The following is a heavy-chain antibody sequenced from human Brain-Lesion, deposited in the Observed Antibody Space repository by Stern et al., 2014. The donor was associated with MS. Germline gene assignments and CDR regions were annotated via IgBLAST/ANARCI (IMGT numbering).Heavy chain of an antibody. CDR2: INPNSGDT. CDR1: GNSFTHFY. J-gene: IGHJ4*02. D-gene: IGHD2-2*01. Sequence: QMQLVQSGAEVKKPGASVRVSCEASGNSFTHFYIHWVRQAPGKGLEWMGWINPNSGDTKFAQKFQGWVTITRDTSMTTAYMEVTSLTSDDTAVYYCARGGRYYADYWGQGTLVTVSS. V-gene: IGHV1-2*04. CDR3: ARGGRYYADY.